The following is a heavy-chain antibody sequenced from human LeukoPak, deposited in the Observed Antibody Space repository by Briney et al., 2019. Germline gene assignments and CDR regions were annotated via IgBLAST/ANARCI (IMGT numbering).Heavy chain of an antibody. Sequence: PGGSLRLSCAASGFTFSNYAMSWVRQAPGKGLEWVSSISGSGNSTFYADSVKGRFTISRDNSKNTLYLQMNSLRVEDTAVYYCAKDRGDGYPTHFDYWGQGTLVTVSS. CDR1: GFTFSNYA. V-gene: IGHV3-23*01. D-gene: IGHD5-24*01. CDR2: ISGSGNST. CDR3: AKDRGDGYPTHFDY. J-gene: IGHJ4*02.